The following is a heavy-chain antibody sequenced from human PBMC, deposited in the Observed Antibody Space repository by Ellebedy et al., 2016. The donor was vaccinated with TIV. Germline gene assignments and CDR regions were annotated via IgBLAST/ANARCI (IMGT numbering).Heavy chain of an antibody. D-gene: IGHD1-1*01. Sequence: GESLKISCSASGFPFGDYSMNWFRQAPGKGLEWVACIRNKASGGTTDYAASVEGRFTIARDDSNIIAYLQMTSLRTEETAVYYCGRDWNDIKYYYYGMDVWGQGTTVTVSS. V-gene: IGHV3-49*03. J-gene: IGHJ6*02. CDR1: GFPFGDYS. CDR3: GRDWNDIKYYYYGMDV. CDR2: IRNKASGGTT.